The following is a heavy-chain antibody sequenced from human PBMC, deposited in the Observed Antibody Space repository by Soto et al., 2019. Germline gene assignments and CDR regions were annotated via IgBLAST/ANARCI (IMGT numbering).Heavy chain of an antibody. Sequence: PSETLSLTCTVSGGSISSYYWSWIRQPPGKGLEWIGYIYYSGSTNYNPSLKSRVTISVDTSKNQFSLKLSSVTAADTAVYYCARDNYDFWSGYYLDYWGQGTLVTVS. J-gene: IGHJ4*02. CDR2: IYYSGST. D-gene: IGHD3-3*01. CDR3: ARDNYDFWSGYYLDY. CDR1: GGSISSYY. V-gene: IGHV4-59*01.